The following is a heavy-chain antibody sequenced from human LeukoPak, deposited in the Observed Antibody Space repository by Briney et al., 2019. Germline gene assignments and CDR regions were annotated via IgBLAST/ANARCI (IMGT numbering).Heavy chain of an antibody. V-gene: IGHV3-7*05. CDR1: GFPFSTYW. J-gene: IGHJ4*02. CDR3: ASQSSGLFAY. CDR2: IKKDGSEK. Sequence: GGSLRLSCAASGFPFSTYWMSWVRQAPGKGLEWVANIKKDGSEKYYVDSVKGRFTISRDNAKNSLYSQMNSLRAEDTAVYYCASQSSGLFAYWGQGTPVTVSS. D-gene: IGHD3-10*01.